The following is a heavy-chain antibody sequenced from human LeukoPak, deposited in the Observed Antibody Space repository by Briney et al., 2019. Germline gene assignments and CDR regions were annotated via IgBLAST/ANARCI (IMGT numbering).Heavy chain of an antibody. CDR1: GGSFSGYY. CDR3: ARGLIYYYMDV. CDR2: INHSGST. Sequence: SETLSLTCAVYGGSFSGYYWSWIRQPPGKGLEWIGEINHSGSTNYNPSLKSRVTISVDTSKNQFSLKLSSVTAADTAVYYCARGLIYYYMDVWGKGTTVTVSS. J-gene: IGHJ6*03. V-gene: IGHV4-34*01.